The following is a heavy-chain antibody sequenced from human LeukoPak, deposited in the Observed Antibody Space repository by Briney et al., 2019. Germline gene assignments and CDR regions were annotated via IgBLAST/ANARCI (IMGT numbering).Heavy chain of an antibody. CDR2: ISSSSSTK. V-gene: IGHV3-48*04. Sequence: GGSLRLSCAASGFTFSTYNMIWLRQAPGKGLEWLSYISSSSSTKLYTDSVKGRFTISRDNAKNSLYLQMNSLRAEDTAVYYCARYISGSHYRGVYWGQGTLVTVSS. CDR3: ARYISGSHYRGVY. D-gene: IGHD1-26*01. CDR1: GFTFSTYN. J-gene: IGHJ4*02.